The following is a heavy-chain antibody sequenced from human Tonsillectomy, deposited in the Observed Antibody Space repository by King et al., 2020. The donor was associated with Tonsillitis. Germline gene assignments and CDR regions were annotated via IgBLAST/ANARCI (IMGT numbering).Heavy chain of an antibody. CDR3: ARHGRDYYDSSGYYFEGEY. J-gene: IGHJ4*02. V-gene: IGHV4-59*08. CDR1: GGSISSYY. Sequence: QLQESGPGLVKPSETLSLTCTVSGGSISSYYWSWIRQPPGKGLEWIGYIYYSGSTNYNPSLKSRVTISVDTSKNQFSLKLSSVTAADTAVYYCARHGRDYYDSSGYYFEGEYWGQGTLVTVSS. D-gene: IGHD3-22*01. CDR2: IYYSGST.